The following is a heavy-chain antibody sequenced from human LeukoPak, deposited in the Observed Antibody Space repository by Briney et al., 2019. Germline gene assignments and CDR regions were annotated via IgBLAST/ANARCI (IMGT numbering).Heavy chain of an antibody. J-gene: IGHJ3*02. V-gene: IGHV4-39*07. Sequence: SETLSLTCTVSGGLISISTYYWGWIRQPPGKGLEWIGSIYYSGTTHYNPSLKSRVTISVDTSKNQFSLKLSSVTAADTAVYYCARAPTVPYYYDSSGYYLGFHAFDIWGQGTMVTVSS. CDR1: GGLISISTYY. D-gene: IGHD3-22*01. CDR2: IYYSGTT. CDR3: ARAPTVPYYYDSSGYYLGFHAFDI.